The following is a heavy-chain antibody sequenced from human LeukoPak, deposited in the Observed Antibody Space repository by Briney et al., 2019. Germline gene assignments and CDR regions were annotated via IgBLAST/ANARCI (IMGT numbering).Heavy chain of an antibody. CDR3: AREDDILTGRNWFVP. CDR2: ISAYNGNT. D-gene: IGHD3-9*01. V-gene: IGHV1-18*04. J-gene: IGHJ5*02. Sequence: GASVKVSCKASGYTFTSYGISWVRQAPGQGLEWMGWISAYNGNTNYAQKLQGRVTMTTDTSTSTAYMELRSLRSDDTAVYYCAREDDILTGRNWFVPWGQGTLVTVSS. CDR1: GYTFTSYG.